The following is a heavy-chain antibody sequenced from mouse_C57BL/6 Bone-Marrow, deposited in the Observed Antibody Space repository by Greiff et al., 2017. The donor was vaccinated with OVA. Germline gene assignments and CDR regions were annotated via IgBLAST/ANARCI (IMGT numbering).Heavy chain of an antibody. CDR1: GYTFTSYG. CDR2: ISPRSGNT. CDR3: ARGGGRGAPEFAD. J-gene: IGHJ3*01. V-gene: IGHV1-81*01. Sequence: QVQLKESGAELARPGASVKLSCKASGYTFTSYGISWVKQRTGQGLEWIGEISPRSGNTYYNEKFQGKATLTVDKSSSTAYMELRSLTSEDSAVYFGARGGGRGAPEFADWGQGTLVTVSA. D-gene: IGHD3-3*01.